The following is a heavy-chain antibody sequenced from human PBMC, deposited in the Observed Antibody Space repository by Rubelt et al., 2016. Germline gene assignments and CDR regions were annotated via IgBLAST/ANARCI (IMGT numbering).Heavy chain of an antibody. D-gene: IGHD3-16*02. Sequence: QLQLQESGPGLVKPSETLSLTCTVSGGSISSSSYYWGWIRQPPGKGLGWIGSIYYSGSTYYNPSLKRRVTISINTSKNQLSVRLSYVTAAETAVYYCARHDYEVWGSYHKGFDYWGQGSLVTVSS. V-gene: IGHV4-39*01. CDR1: GGSISSSSYY. J-gene: IGHJ4*02. CDR3: ARHDYEVWGSYHKGFDY. CDR2: IYYSGST.